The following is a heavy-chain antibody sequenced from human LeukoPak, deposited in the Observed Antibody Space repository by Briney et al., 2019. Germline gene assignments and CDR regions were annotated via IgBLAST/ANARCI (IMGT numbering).Heavy chain of an antibody. J-gene: IGHJ4*02. V-gene: IGHV3-74*01. CDR2: INSDGSYT. CDR1: GLTFSNYW. CDR3: ASQIVVVVAATGTTRSNDY. Sequence: PGGSLRLSCVASGLTFSNYWMHWVRQVPGKGLVWGSRINSDGSYTSYLDSVEGRFTISRDNAKNTLYLQMNSLRAEDTAMYYCASQIVVVVAATGTTRSNDYWGQGTLVTVSS. D-gene: IGHD2-15*01.